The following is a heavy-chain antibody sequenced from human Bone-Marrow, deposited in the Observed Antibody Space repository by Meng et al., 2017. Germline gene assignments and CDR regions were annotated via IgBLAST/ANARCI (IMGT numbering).Heavy chain of an antibody. J-gene: IGHJ3*02. CDR3: ARGSSGYFDLLLSSPGAFDI. CDR2: MNPNSGNT. Sequence: ASVKDSCKASGYIFTGYYMHWVRQTTGQGLEGMGWMNPNSGNTGYAQEFQGRVTITRNTSISTAYMELSSLRSEDTAVYYCARGSSGYFDLLLSSPGAFDIWGQGTMVTVSS. V-gene: IGHV1-8*03. CDR1: GYIFTGYY. D-gene: IGHD3-9*01.